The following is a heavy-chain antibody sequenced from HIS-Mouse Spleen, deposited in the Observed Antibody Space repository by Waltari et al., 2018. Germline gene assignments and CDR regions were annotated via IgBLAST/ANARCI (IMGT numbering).Heavy chain of an antibody. D-gene: IGHD2-15*01. Sequence: QVQLVQSGAEVKKPGSSVKVSCKASGGTFSSYAISWVRQAPGQGLEWMGRIIPILGIANYAQKFQGRVTITADKSTSTAYMELSSLRSEDTAVYYCARVPRSVVVVAMDAFDIWGQGTMVTVSS. CDR1: GGTFSSYA. V-gene: IGHV1-69*04. CDR3: ARVPRSVVVVAMDAFDI. J-gene: IGHJ3*02. CDR2: IIPILGIA.